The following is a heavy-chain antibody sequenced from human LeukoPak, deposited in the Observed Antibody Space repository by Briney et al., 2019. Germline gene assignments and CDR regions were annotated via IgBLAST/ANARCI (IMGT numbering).Heavy chain of an antibody. CDR3: AKVVGDYYDTSGLFDY. Sequence: GGSLRLSCAASGFTFSSYSMNWVRQAPGKGLEWVSYISSSSSTIYYADSVKGRFTISRDNAKNSLYLQMNSLSIEDTAVYYCAKVVGDYYDTSGLFDYWGQGTLVTVSS. J-gene: IGHJ4*02. V-gene: IGHV3-48*01. CDR1: GFTFSSYS. CDR2: ISSSSSTI. D-gene: IGHD3-22*01.